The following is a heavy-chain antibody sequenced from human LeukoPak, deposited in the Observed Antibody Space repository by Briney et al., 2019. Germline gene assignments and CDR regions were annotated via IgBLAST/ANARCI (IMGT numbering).Heavy chain of an antibody. Sequence: SETLSLTCTVSGGSISSSSYYWGWIRQPPGKGLEWIGSIYYSGSTYYNPSLKSRVTISVDTSKNQFSLKLSSVTAADTAVYYCAREDYGGKHPGFNYWGQGTLVTVSS. CDR1: GGSISSSSYY. V-gene: IGHV4-39*07. J-gene: IGHJ4*02. CDR2: IYYSGST. CDR3: AREDYGGKHPGFNY. D-gene: IGHD4-23*01.